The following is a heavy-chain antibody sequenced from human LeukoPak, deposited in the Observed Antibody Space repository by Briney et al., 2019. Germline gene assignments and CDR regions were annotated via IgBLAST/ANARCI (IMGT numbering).Heavy chain of an antibody. CDR2: ISAYNGNT. Sequence: ASVKVSCKASGYTFTSYGISWVRQAPGQGLEWMGWISAYNGNTNYAQKLQGRVTMTTDTSTSTAYMELRSLRSDDTAVYYCARGPYYYDSSGYYGVFDYWGQGTLVTVSS. V-gene: IGHV1-18*01. J-gene: IGHJ4*02. D-gene: IGHD3-22*01. CDR3: ARGPYYYDSSGYYGVFDY. CDR1: GYTFTSYG.